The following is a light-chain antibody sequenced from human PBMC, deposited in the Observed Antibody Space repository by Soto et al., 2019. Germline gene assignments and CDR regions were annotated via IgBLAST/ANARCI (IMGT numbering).Light chain of an antibody. V-gene: IGLV1-40*01. J-gene: IGLJ1*01. CDR1: SSNIGAGYD. CDR2: SKN. Sequence: QSVLTQPPSVSGAPGQRVTISCTGSSSNIGAGYDVHWYQHLPGTAPKLFIYSKNNRPSGVPDRFSGSRSGTSASLAITGLQAEDEADYYCQSYDSNLSGYVFGTGTKLTVL. CDR3: QSYDSNLSGYV.